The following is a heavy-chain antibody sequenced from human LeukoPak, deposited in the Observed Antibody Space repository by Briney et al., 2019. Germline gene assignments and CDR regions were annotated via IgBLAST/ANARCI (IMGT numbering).Heavy chain of an antibody. CDR1: GFTVSDNY. J-gene: IGHJ4*02. CDR2: IYGGST. V-gene: IGHV3-53*01. Sequence: GGSLRLSCAASGFTVSDNYMTWVRQAPGKGLEWVSIIYGGSTYYADSVKGRFTISRDNSKNTVYLQMNSLRAEDTAVYYCAKVGGGHDYWGQGTLVTVSS. D-gene: IGHD2-15*01. CDR3: AKVGGGHDY.